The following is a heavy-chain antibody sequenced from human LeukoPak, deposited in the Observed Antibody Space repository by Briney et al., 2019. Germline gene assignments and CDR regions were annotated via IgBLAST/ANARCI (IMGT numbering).Heavy chain of an antibody. CDR1: GFTFRSYA. CDR3: AKDQTGYFITVFDY. V-gene: IGHV3-23*01. D-gene: IGHD3-9*01. Sequence: SGGSLRHSCAAPGFTFRSYAMSWVCQAPGKGLEWVSAISYSGGSTYYADSVKGRFTISRDNSKKSLYLQMNSLRAEDTAVYYCAKDQTGYFITVFDYWGQGTLVTDCS. CDR2: ISYSGGST. J-gene: IGHJ4*02.